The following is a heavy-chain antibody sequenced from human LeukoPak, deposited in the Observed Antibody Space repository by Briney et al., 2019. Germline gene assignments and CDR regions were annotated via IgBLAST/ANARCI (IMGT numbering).Heavy chain of an antibody. CDR1: GYTFTGYY. CDR2: IIPIFGTA. CDR3: ARGPGYCSGGSCYGGEFDY. V-gene: IGHV1-69*13. Sequence: SVKVSCKASGYTFTGYYMHWVRQAPGQGLEWMGGIIPIFGTANYAQKFQGRVTITADESTSTAYMELSSLRSEDTAVYYCARGPGYCSGGSCYGGEFDYWGQGTLVTVSS. J-gene: IGHJ4*02. D-gene: IGHD2-15*01.